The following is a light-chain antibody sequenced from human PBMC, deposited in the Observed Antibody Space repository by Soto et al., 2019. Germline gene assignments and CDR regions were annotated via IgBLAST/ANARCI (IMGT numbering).Light chain of an antibody. V-gene: IGKV1-9*01. CDR2: VAS. Sequence: DIQLTQSPSFLSASVGDRVIITCRASQGISSYLAWYQQKPGKAPKLLIYVASTLQSGVPSRFSGSGSGTEFTLTISSLQPEDFATYYCQHLSSYPITFGQGTRLEIK. CDR1: QGISSY. CDR3: QHLSSYPIT. J-gene: IGKJ5*01.